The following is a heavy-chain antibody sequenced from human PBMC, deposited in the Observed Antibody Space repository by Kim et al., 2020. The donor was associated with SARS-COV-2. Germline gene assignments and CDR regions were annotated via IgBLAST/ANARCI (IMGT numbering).Heavy chain of an antibody. V-gene: IGHV4-39*01. CDR3: ARRPLTGGAES. CDR2: IHYIGTTRT. D-gene: IGHD2-8*02. CDR1: VGSISSSSYY. Sequence: SETLSLTCTVSVGSISSSSYYWDWLRQPPGKGLEWIGSIHYIGTTRTYYNPSLNSRVTISVATSKNQFSLKLSSVTAAVTAVYYCARRPLTGGAESWGPG. J-gene: IGHJ5*02.